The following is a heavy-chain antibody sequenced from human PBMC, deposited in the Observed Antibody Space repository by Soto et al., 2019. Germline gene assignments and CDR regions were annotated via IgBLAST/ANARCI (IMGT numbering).Heavy chain of an antibody. J-gene: IGHJ6*02. D-gene: IGHD2-8*01. CDR1: GGSISSSSYY. Sequence: SETLSLTCTVSGGSISSSSYYWGWIRQPPGKGLEWIGSIYYSGSTYYNPSLKSRVTISVDTSKNQFSLKLSSVTAADTAVYYCARDIMGTNYYYYGMDVWGQGTTVTVSS. CDR3: ARDIMGTNYYYYGMDV. CDR2: IYYSGST. V-gene: IGHV4-39*07.